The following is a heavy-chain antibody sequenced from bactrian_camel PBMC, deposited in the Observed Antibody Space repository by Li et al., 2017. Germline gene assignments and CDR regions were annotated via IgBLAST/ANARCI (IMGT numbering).Heavy chain of an antibody. CDR2: IDDDGDE. CDR3: AADRRCRSLGIFTPFGG. Sequence: HVQLVESGGGSVHAGGSLTLSCEVSGFTYTKTCMAWYRQVSGKEREGVAAIDDDGDESYADSVKGRFTVSQDTAKNILYLQMNSLKLEDTAMYYCAADRRCRSLGIFTPFGGWGQGTQVTVS. D-gene: IGHD1*01. J-gene: IGHJ6*01. CDR1: GFTYTKTC. V-gene: IGHV3S53*01.